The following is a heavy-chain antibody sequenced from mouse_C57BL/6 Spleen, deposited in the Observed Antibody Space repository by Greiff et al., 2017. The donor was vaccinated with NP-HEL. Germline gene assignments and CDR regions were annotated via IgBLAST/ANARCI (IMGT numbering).Heavy chain of an antibody. CDR3: ARRDRLRTYDYAMDD. V-gene: IGHV1-50*01. CDR2: IDPSDSYT. CDR1: GYTFTSYW. Sequence: QVQLKQPGAELVKPGASVKLSCKASGYTFTSYWMQWVKQRPGQGLEWIGEIDPSDSYTNYNQKFKGKATLTVDTSSSTAYMQLSSLTSEDSAVYDCARRDRLRTYDYAMDDWGQGTSVTVSS. J-gene: IGHJ4*01. D-gene: IGHD5-1*01.